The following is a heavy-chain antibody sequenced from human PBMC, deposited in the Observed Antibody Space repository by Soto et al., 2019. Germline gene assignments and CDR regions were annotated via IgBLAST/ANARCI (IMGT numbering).Heavy chain of an antibody. CDR3: ARDSPPVDY. Sequence: QVQLVQSGAEVKKPGASVKFSCKASGYTFTSYGISWVRQAPGQGLEWMGWISAYNGNTKYAQKLQGRVTMTTDTPTSTAYIELRSVRYDDTAVYYCARDSPPVDYWGQGTLVTVSS. V-gene: IGHV1-18*01. CDR1: GYTFTSYG. CDR2: ISAYNGNT. J-gene: IGHJ4*02.